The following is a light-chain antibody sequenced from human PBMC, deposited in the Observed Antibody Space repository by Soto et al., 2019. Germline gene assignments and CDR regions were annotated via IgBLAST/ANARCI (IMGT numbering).Light chain of an antibody. CDR1: SSNIGAGYD. Sequence: QAVVTQPPSVSGAPGQRVTISCTGSSSNIGAGYDVHWYQQLPGTAPKLLIYGNSNRPSGVPDRFSGSKSGTSASLAIPGLQAEDEADYYCQSYDISLSGSVVFGGGTKLTVL. J-gene: IGLJ2*01. CDR3: QSYDISLSGSVV. CDR2: GNS. V-gene: IGLV1-40*01.